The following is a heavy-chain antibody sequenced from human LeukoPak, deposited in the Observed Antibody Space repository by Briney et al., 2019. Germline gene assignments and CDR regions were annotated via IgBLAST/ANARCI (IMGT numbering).Heavy chain of an antibody. CDR1: GGSISSSSYY. CDR3: ARGGVATLFDY. J-gene: IGHJ4*02. Sequence: SETLSLTCTVSGGSISSSSYYWGWIRQPPGKGLEWIGSIYYSGSTYYNPSLKSRVTISVDTSKNQFSLKLSSVTAADTAVYYCARGGVATLFDYWGQGTLVTVSS. CDR2: IYYSGST. D-gene: IGHD5-12*01. V-gene: IGHV4-39*07.